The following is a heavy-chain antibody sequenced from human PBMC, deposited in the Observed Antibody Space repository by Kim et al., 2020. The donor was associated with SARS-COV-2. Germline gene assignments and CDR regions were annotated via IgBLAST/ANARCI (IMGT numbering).Heavy chain of an antibody. D-gene: IGHD3-16*01. CDR3: ARDGDYYYGMDV. Sequence: GGSLRLSCAASGFTVSSNYMSWVRQAPGKGLEWVSVIYSGGSTYYADSVKGRFTISRDNSKNTLYLQMNSLRAEDTAVYYCARDGDYYYGMDVWGQGTTVTVSS. V-gene: IGHV3-53*01. CDR2: IYSGGST. CDR1: GFTVSSNY. J-gene: IGHJ6*02.